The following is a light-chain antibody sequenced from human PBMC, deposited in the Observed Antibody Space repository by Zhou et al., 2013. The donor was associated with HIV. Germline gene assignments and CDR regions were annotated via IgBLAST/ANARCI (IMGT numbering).Light chain of an antibody. J-gene: IGKJ2*01. CDR2: SAS. V-gene: IGKV1-6*01. CDR3: LQGYNYPYT. CDR1: QGIRND. Sequence: IQMTQFPASLSASVGDNITISCRASQGIRNDLGWYQQRPGSAPKLLIYSASTLHSGVPSRFSGSASDTHFTLTITSLQPEDFATYYCLQGYNYPYTFGQGTKLDVK.